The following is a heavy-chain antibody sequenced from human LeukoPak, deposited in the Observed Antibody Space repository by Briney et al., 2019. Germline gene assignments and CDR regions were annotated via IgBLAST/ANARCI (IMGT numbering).Heavy chain of an antibody. CDR2: ISGSGGMT. Sequence: GGSLRLSCAASGFTFSRYAMSWVRQAPGKGLEWVSAISGSGGMTYYADSVKGRFTISRDNSKNMLFLQVNSLRVDDTAVYYCAKALGTLAGASDYWGQGTLVTVSS. D-gene: IGHD6-19*01. CDR1: GFTFSRYA. CDR3: AKALGTLAGASDY. V-gene: IGHV3-23*01. J-gene: IGHJ4*02.